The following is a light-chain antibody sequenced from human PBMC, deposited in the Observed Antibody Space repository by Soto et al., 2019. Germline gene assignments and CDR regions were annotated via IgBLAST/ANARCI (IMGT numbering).Light chain of an antibody. V-gene: IGLV2-14*01. CDR1: SSDVGGYNY. J-gene: IGLJ3*02. Sequence: QSVLTQPASVSGSPGQSITISCTGTSSDVGGYNYVSWYQQHPGKAPKLMIYEVNNWPSGVSNRFCGSKSGNTASLTISGLQAEDEADYYCSSYTRSSTLVFGGGTKLTVL. CDR3: SSYTRSSTLV. CDR2: EVN.